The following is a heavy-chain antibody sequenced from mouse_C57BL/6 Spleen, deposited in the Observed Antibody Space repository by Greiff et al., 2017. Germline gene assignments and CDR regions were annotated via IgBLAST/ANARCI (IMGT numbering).Heavy chain of an antibody. CDR1: GFTFSSYA. J-gene: IGHJ2*01. Sequence: EVQLVESGGGLVKPGGSLKLSCAASGFTFSSYAMSWVRQTPEKRLEWVATISDGGSYTYYPDNVKGRFTISRDNAKNNLYLQMSHLKSDDTAMYYCASDGQLRLHFDYWGQGTTLTVSS. D-gene: IGHD3-2*02. CDR2: ISDGGSYT. CDR3: ASDGQLRLHFDY. V-gene: IGHV5-4*01.